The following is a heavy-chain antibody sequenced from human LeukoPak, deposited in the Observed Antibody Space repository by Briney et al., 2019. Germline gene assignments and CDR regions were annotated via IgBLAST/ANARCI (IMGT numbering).Heavy chain of an antibody. D-gene: IGHD6-13*01. J-gene: IGHJ4*02. Sequence: GGSLRLSCAASGFTFTTYWMSCVRQAPGKGLEGVANIKQDGSEKYYVDSVRGRFTISRDNARNSLYLEMNSLRAVDTAVYYCARDLSTAGFDYWGQGTLVTVSS. CDR1: GFTFTTYW. CDR3: ARDLSTAGFDY. CDR2: IKQDGSEK. V-gene: IGHV3-7*04.